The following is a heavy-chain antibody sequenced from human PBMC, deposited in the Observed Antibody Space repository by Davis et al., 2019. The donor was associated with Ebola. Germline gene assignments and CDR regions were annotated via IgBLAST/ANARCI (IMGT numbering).Heavy chain of an antibody. Sequence: SETLSLTCTVSGGHISGYFWSWIRQPPGKGLEWIGNLYHGGGTNYNPSLKSRLTISVDTSKNQFTLKLNSVTAADTAVYYCARGPVGHYYDSSGYYSVPRYFDYWGHGTLVTVSS. CDR1: GGHISGYF. CDR3: ARGPVGHYYDSSGYYSVPRYFDY. V-gene: IGHV4-59*12. J-gene: IGHJ4*01. CDR2: LYHGGGT. D-gene: IGHD3-22*01.